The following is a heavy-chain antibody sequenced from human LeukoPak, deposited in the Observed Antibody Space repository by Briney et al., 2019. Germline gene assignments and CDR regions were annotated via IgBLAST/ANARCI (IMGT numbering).Heavy chain of an antibody. J-gene: IGHJ6*03. CDR1: GYTFTSYY. D-gene: IGHD3-10*01. V-gene: IGHV1-46*01. CDR2: INPSGGST. CDR3: ARDCKYYYGSGSYFYSYYYYYYMDV. Sequence: ASVKVSCKACGYTFTSYYMHCVRQAPGQGLEWMGLINPSGGSTSYAQKFQGRVTMTRDTSTSTVYMELSSLRSEDTAVYYCARDCKYYYGSGSYFYSYYYYYYMDVWGKGTTVTISS.